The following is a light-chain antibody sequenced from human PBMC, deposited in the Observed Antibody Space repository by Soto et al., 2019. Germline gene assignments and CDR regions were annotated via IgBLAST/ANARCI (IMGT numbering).Light chain of an antibody. CDR1: SSDVGSYNL. Sequence: QSALNQPASVSGSPGQAITISCTGTSSDVGSYNLVSWFQQHPGKAPKLMIYAVTERPSGVPDRFSGSKSGNTASLTISGLQAEDKADYYCCSYAGTFTYVFGTGTKVTVL. CDR3: CSYAGTFTYV. J-gene: IGLJ1*01. CDR2: AVT. V-gene: IGLV2-23*02.